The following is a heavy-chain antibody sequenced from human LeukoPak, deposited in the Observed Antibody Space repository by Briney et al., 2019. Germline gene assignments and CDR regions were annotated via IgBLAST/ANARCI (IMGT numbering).Heavy chain of an antibody. Sequence: GGSLRLSCAASGFSFNNYGMHWVRQAPGKGLEWVAVIWYDGNNNNYADSVKGRFTISRDNSKNTLSLQMNSLRADDTAVYYCARAGRPVLQYYYYYYMDVWGEGTTVTVSS. V-gene: IGHV3-33*01. CDR2: IWYDGNNN. CDR3: ARAGRPVLQYYYYYYMDV. J-gene: IGHJ6*03. D-gene: IGHD6-6*01. CDR1: GFSFNNYG.